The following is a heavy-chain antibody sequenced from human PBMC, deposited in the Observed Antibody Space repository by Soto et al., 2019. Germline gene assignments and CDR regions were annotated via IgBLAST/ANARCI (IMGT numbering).Heavy chain of an antibody. CDR2: ISSSSENI. CDR1: GFSFRDHS. CDR3: ARLPKGSVVTG. V-gene: IGHV3-48*02. D-gene: IGHD2-21*02. Sequence: PGGSLRLSCVGSGFSFRDHSMNWVRQPPGKGLQWLSYISSSSENIYYADSVKGRFHVSSDNAKNTLFLQMNSLRDDDSAIYYCARLPKGSVVTGWGQGSLVTVSS. J-gene: IGHJ4*01.